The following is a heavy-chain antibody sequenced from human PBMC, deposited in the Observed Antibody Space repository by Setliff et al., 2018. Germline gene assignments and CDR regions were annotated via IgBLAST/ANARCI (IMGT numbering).Heavy chain of an antibody. CDR3: ARGLTVFGVVFPDAFDI. Sequence: GESLKSSCAASGFTFDDYVFSWVRQAPGKGLEWVSGISWNGASTGYTDSVKGRFTVSRDNAQNSLYLEMKSLRTEDTALYYCARGLTVFGVVFPDAFDIWGQGTVVTVSS. D-gene: IGHD3-3*01. CDR2: ISWNGAST. V-gene: IGHV3-20*04. J-gene: IGHJ3*02. CDR1: GFTFDDYV.